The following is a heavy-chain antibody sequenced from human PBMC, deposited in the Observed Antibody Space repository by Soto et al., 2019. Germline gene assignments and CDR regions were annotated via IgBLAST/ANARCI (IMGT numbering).Heavy chain of an antibody. D-gene: IGHD3-22*01. CDR2: IYHVGGT. V-gene: IGHV4-38-2*01. CDR3: ARVGPWVPYYYDSSPYTFENGFDP. J-gene: IGHJ5*02. Sequence: SETLSLTCAVSGYSISSGYYWGWLRQPPGKGLEWIGSIYHVGGTYYNPSLNSRVTLSIDMTNNHVSLILNSVTAADTAVYYCARVGPWVPYYYDSSPYTFENGFDPWGQGTMVTVS. CDR1: GYSISSGYY.